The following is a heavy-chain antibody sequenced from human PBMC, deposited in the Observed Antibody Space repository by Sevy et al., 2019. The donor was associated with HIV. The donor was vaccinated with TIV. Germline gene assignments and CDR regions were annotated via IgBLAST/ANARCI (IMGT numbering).Heavy chain of an antibody. Sequence: GGSLRLSCAASGVTFSNAWMSWVRQAPGKGLEWGGRIKSNTDGGTRYLAAPVKGRIIISRDDSGNTLYLQMDSLKIEDTGVYYCATGLGKSDFDYWGQGTLVTVSS. CDR2: IKSNTDGGTR. D-gene: IGHD3-9*01. J-gene: IGHJ4*02. CDR1: GVTFSNAW. V-gene: IGHV3-15*01. CDR3: ATGLGKSDFDY.